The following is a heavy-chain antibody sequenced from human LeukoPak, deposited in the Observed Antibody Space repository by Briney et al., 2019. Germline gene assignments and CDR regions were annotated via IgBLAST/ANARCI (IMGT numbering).Heavy chain of an antibody. Sequence: GGSLRLSCAASGFTFSSYAMSWVRQAPGKGLEWVSAISGSGGSTYYADSVKGRFTISRDNSKNTLYLQMNSLRAEDTAVYYCARYYYDSSGYYCDNYYYGMDVWGQGTTVTVSS. J-gene: IGHJ6*02. CDR1: GFTFSSYA. V-gene: IGHV3-23*01. CDR2: ISGSGGST. D-gene: IGHD3-22*01. CDR3: ARYYYDSSGYYCDNYYYGMDV.